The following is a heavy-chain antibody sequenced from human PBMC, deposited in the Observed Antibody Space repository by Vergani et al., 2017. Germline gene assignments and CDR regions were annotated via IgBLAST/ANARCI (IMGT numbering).Heavy chain of an antibody. CDR1: GFTFSSYS. Sequence: EVQLVESGGGLVQPGGSLRLSCAASGFTFSSYSMNWVRLAPGNGLEWVSYISSSSSTIYYADSVKGRFTISRDNAKNSLYLQMNSLRAEDTAVYYCARDSAYYYDSSGYFRLDYYYGMDVWGQGTTVTVSS. CDR3: ARDSAYYYDSSGYFRLDYYYGMDV. D-gene: IGHD3-22*01. V-gene: IGHV3-48*04. J-gene: IGHJ6*02. CDR2: ISSSSSTI.